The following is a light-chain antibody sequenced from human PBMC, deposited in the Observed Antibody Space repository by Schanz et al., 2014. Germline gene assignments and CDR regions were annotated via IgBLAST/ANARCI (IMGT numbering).Light chain of an antibody. CDR3: CSYATSTTSV. CDR2: DVS. Sequence: QSALTQPASVSGSPGQSITISCTGTGSDVGGYNYVSWYQHHPGKAPKLMIYDVSNRPSGVSNRFSGSKSGNTASLTISGLQAEDEADYYCCSYATSTTSVFGTGTKLTVL. V-gene: IGLV2-14*03. J-gene: IGLJ1*01. CDR1: GSDVGGYNY.